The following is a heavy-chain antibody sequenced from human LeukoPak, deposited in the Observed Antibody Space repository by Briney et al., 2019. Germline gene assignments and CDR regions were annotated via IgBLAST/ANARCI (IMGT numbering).Heavy chain of an antibody. CDR2: ISWNSGSI. D-gene: IGHD1-7*01. CDR1: GFTFDDYA. CDR3: AKDGSAGTTPPFFDY. J-gene: IGHJ4*02. V-gene: IGHV3-9*01. Sequence: GRSLRLSCAASGFTFDDYAMHWVRQAPRKGLEWVSGISWNSGSIGYADSVKGRFTISRDNAKNSLYLQMNSLRAEDTALYYCAKDGSAGTTPPFFDYWGQGTLVTVSS.